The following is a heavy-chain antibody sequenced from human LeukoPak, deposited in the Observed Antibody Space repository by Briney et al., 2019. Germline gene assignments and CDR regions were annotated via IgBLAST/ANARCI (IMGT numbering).Heavy chain of an antibody. CDR3: ARGCELTSSTVDY. V-gene: IGHV1-2*02. CDR1: GYTFTGYY. J-gene: IGHJ4*02. CDR2: SNPNSGGT. D-gene: IGHD6-6*01. Sequence: ASVKVSCKASGYTFTGYYMYWVRQAPGQGLEWMGWSNPNSGGTNYAQKFQGRVTMTRDTSISTAYMELSRLRSDDTAVYYCARGCELTSSTVDYWGQGTLVTVSS.